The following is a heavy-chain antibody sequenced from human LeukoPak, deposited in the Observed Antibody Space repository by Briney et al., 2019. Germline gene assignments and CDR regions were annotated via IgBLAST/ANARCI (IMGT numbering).Heavy chain of an antibody. Sequence: KTSETLSLTCTVSGGSISSYYWSWIRQPPGKGLEWIGYVYYSGSTNYNSSLKSRVTISVDTSKNQFSLKLSSVTAADTAVYYCARYSSGWYEWLDAFDIWGQGTMVTVSS. D-gene: IGHD6-19*01. J-gene: IGHJ3*02. CDR3: ARYSSGWYEWLDAFDI. V-gene: IGHV4-59*08. CDR1: GGSISSYY. CDR2: VYYSGST.